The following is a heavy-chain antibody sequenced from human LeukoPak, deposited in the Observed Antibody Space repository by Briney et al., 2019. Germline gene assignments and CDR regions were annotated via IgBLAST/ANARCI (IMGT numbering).Heavy chain of an antibody. CDR2: INPNSGGT. CDR1: GYTFTGYY. CDR3: ARDLGYCGGDCFAEYFQH. D-gene: IGHD2-21*02. Sequence: ASVKVSCKASGYTFTGYYMHWVRQAPGQGLEWMGWINPNSGGTNYAQKFQGRVTMTRDTSISTAYMELSRLRSDDTAVYYCARDLGYCGGDCFAEYFQHWGQGTLVTVSS. V-gene: IGHV1-2*02. J-gene: IGHJ1*01.